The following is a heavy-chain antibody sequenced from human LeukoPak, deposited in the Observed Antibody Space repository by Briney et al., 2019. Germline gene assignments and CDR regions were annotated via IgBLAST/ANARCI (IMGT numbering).Heavy chain of an antibody. J-gene: IGHJ4*02. CDR2: SYYSGNT. D-gene: IGHD3-22*01. CDR1: GGAISSGDYY. CDR3: ASLSGFYLD. Sequence: PSETLSLTCTVSGGAISSGDYYWSWIRQPPGKGLEWIGYSYYSGNTYYNPSLKSRVTISMDTSKNQFSLKLNSVTAADTAVYYCASLSGFYLDWGQGTLVTVSS. V-gene: IGHV4-30-4*01.